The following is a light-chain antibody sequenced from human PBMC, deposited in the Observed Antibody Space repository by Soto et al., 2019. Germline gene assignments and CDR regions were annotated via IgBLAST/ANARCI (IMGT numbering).Light chain of an antibody. CDR1: QSVSTN. CDR3: QQYNFWPTWA. J-gene: IGKJ1*01. CDR2: GAS. Sequence: EIAMTQSPATLSVSPGERATLSCRASQSVSTNLAWYQQQPGQAPRLLIYGASTRATGIPDSFSGSGSGTEFTLTISSLQSEDLAVYYCQQYNFWPTWAFGQGTKVEIK. V-gene: IGKV3-15*01.